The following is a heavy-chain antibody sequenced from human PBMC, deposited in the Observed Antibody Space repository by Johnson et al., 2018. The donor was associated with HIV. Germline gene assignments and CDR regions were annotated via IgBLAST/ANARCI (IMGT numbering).Heavy chain of an antibody. CDR2: ISYDGSNK. CDR1: GFTFSSYA. D-gene: IGHD3/OR15-3a*01. J-gene: IGHJ3*02. V-gene: IGHV3-30*04. Sequence: QVQLVESGGGLVKPGGSLRLSCAASGFTFSSYAMHWVRQAPGKGLEWLAVISYDGSNKYYAGSVKGQFSISRDNSKNTLYLQMNGLRPVDTAVYYCARDWDWGGAFDIWGQGTMVTVSS. CDR3: ARDWDWGGAFDI.